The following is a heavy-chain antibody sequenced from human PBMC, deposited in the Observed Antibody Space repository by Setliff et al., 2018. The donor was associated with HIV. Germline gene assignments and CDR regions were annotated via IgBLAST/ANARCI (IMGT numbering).Heavy chain of an antibody. D-gene: IGHD4-17*01. J-gene: IGHJ4*02. CDR2: IHHTGHI. V-gene: IGHV4-34*01. Sequence: PSETLSLTCAVYGGSLSGHYWTWIRQPPGEGLEWIGEIHHTGHINYNPSFKSRVTMSLDMSTNQFSLKMASMTAADSAVYYCARFDVTPMTTRDYWGQGTQVTVSS. CDR3: ARFDVTPMTTRDY. CDR1: GGSLSGHY.